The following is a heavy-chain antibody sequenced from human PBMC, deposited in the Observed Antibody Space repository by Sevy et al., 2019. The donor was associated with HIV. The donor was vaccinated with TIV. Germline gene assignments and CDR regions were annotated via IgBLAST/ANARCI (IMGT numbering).Heavy chain of an antibody. V-gene: IGHV5-51*01. D-gene: IGHD3-16*01. Sequence: GESLKISCKGSGYSFSTNWIGWVRQMPGKGLEWVGIIYPGDSDTKYSPPFQGQVTISADTTISTAYLQWSSPKASDTAVYYCARQGYNYIWGTYDSPDYWGQGTLVTVSS. CDR2: IYPGDSDT. J-gene: IGHJ4*02. CDR1: GYSFSTNW. CDR3: ARQGYNYIWGTYDSPDY.